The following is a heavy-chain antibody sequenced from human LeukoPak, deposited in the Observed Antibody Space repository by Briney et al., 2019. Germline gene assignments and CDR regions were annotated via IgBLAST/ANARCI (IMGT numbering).Heavy chain of an antibody. CDR1: GGSISSGDYY. J-gene: IGHJ6*02. CDR3: ARDYYYDSSGRSPSYYYYGMDV. Sequence: SETLSLTCTVSGGSISSGDYYWRWLRQPPGTGLEWLGYIYYSGSTYYNPSLKSRVTISVDTSKNQFSLKLSSVTAADTAVYYCARDYYYDSSGRSPSYYYYGMDVWGQGTTVTVSS. V-gene: IGHV4-30-4*01. D-gene: IGHD3-22*01. CDR2: IYYSGST.